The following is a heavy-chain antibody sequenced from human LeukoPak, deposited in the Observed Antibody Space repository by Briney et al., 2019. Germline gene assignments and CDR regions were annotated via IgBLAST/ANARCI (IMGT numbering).Heavy chain of an antibody. Sequence: SETLSLSCTVSGGSISSSSYYWGWIRQPPGKGLEWIGSIYYSGSTYYNPSLKSRVTISVDTSKNQFSLKLSSVPAADTAVYYCARYGAYSYGGSPLSYYYYYMDVWGKGTTVTVSS. J-gene: IGHJ6*03. CDR1: GGSISSSSYY. V-gene: IGHV4-39*07. CDR2: IYYSGST. D-gene: IGHD5-18*01. CDR3: ARYGAYSYGGSPLSYYYYYMDV.